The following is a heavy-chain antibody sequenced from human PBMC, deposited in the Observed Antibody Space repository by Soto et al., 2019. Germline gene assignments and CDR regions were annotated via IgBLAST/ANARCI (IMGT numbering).Heavy chain of an antibody. CDR2: ISGSGGST. CDR3: AKDSNARWLEYFDY. Sequence: PGGSLRLSCAASGFTFSSYPMSWVRQAPGKGLEWVSAISGSGGSTYYADSVKGRFTISRDNSKNTLYLQMNSLRAEDTAVYYCAKDSNARWLEYFDYWGQGTLVTVSS. CDR1: GFTFSSYP. V-gene: IGHV3-23*01. D-gene: IGHD6-19*01. J-gene: IGHJ4*02.